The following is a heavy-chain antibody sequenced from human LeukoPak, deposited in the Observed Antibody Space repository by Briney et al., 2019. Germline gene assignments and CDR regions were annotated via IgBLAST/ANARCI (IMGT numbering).Heavy chain of an antibody. CDR2: INHSGST. CDR3: ARIDQWLGIFDY. J-gene: IGHJ4*02. V-gene: IGHV4-34*01. CDR1: GGSFSGYY. Sequence: SETLSLTCAVYGGSFSGYYWSWIRQPPGKGLEWIGEINHSGSTNYNPSLKSRVTISVDTSKNQFSLKLSSVTAADTAVYYCARIDQWLGIFDYWGQGTLVTVSS. D-gene: IGHD6-19*01.